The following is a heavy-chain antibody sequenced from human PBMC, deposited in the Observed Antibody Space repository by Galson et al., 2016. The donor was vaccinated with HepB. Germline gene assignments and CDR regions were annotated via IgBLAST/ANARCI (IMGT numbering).Heavy chain of an antibody. CDR1: GFRFDYIG. V-gene: IGHV3-20*04. Sequence: SLRLSCAASGFRFDYIGMGWLRQAPGKGLEWVSGINWSGDTTGYADSVKGRFTISRDNAKNSLFLQMNSLRAEDTAFYYCARGGATSGQWLDNWFDPWGQGTLVSVSS. D-gene: IGHD6-19*01. J-gene: IGHJ5*02. CDR3: ARGGATSGQWLDNWFDP. CDR2: INWSGDTT.